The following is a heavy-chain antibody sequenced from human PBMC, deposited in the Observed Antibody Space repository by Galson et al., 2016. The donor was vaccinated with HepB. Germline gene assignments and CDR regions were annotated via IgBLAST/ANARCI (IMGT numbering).Heavy chain of an antibody. V-gene: IGHV4-4*02. CDR2: IHHGGST. CDR1: GGSISSSFW. J-gene: IGHJ6*02. D-gene: IGHD2-21*02. Sequence: SETLSLTCAVSGGSISSSFWWTWVRQPPGKGLEWIGEIHHGGSTNNNPSLKSRVTILVDKSNNQFSLRLSSVTAADTAVYYCARARDRYGMDVWGQGTTVTVSS. CDR3: ARARDRYGMDV.